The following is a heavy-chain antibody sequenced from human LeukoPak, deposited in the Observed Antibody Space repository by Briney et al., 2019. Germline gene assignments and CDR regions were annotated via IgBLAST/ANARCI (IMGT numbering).Heavy chain of an antibody. CDR1: GGSISSYY. CDR2: IYTSGST. V-gene: IGHV4-4*07. J-gene: IGHJ6*02. D-gene: IGHD6-19*01. CDR3: ARDSIAVAGDYYYGMDV. Sequence: PSETLSLTCTVSGGSISSYYWSWIRQPAGKGLEWIGRIYTSGSTNYNPSLKSRVTMSVDTSNNQFSLKLSSVTAADTAVYYCARDSIAVAGDYYYGMDVWGQGTTVTVSS.